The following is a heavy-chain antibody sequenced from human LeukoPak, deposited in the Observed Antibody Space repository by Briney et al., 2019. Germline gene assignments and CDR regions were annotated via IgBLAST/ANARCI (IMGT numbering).Heavy chain of an antibody. D-gene: IGHD6-13*01. CDR3: ARRYSSSWYSSWFDP. CDR2: ISAYNGNT. J-gene: IGHJ5*02. V-gene: IGHV1-18*01. CDR1: GYTSTSYG. Sequence: ASVKVSCKASGYTSTSYGISWVRQAPGQGLEWMGWISAYNGNTNYAQKLQGRVTMTTDTSTSTAYMELRSLRSDDTAVYYCARRYSSSWYSSWFDPWGQGTLVTVSS.